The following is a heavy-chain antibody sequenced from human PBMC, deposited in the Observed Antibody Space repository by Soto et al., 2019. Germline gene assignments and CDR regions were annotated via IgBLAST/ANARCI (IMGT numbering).Heavy chain of an antibody. CDR2: IHYSGTT. V-gene: IGHV4-59*01. CDR3: AAGEASSRNLAPYYLDF. D-gene: IGHD6-13*01. CDR1: GGSMRNYF. Sequence: SETLSLTCTVSGGSMRNYFWTWIRQPPGKGLEWIGYIHYSGTTSFFPSYNPSLRSRVTISEDTSKNQFSLKLLSVTTADTAVYFCAAGEASSRNLAPYYLDFWGQGALVT. J-gene: IGHJ4*02.